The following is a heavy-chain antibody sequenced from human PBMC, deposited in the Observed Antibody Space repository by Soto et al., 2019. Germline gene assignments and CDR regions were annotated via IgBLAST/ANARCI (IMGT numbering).Heavy chain of an antibody. CDR2: IYSGGST. CDR3: ARDAPRYNPGLELERPDYGMDV. CDR1: GFTVSSNY. J-gene: IGHJ6*02. V-gene: IGHV3-53*01. D-gene: IGHD1-7*01. Sequence: LRLSCAASGFTVSSNYMSWVRQAPGKGLEWVSVIYSGGSTYYADSVKGRFTISRDNSKNTLYLQMNSLRAEDTAVYYCARDAPRYNPGLELERPDYGMDVWGQGTTVTVSS.